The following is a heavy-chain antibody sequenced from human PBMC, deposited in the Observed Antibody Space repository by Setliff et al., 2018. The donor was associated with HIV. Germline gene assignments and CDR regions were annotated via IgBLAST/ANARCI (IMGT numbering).Heavy chain of an antibody. CDR1: GGSFSSYH. Sequence: SETLSLTCTVYGGSFSSYHWTWIRQPPGKGLECIGDVDQSGGTNYNPSLRSRVTISLSSSRNQFSLKLTSVTAADTAIDYCARVPTSSWYVTTQRTKEYFHQWGQGTLVTVSS. J-gene: IGHJ1*01. CDR2: VDQSGGT. D-gene: IGHD6-13*01. CDR3: ARVPTSSWYVTTQRTKEYFHQ. V-gene: IGHV4-34*01.